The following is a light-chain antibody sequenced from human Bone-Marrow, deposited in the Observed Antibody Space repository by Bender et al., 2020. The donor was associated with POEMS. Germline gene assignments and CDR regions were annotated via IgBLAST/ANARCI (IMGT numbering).Light chain of an antibody. Sequence: SYVVTQTPSVSVAPGQTAGITCGGDNIGRKTVHWYQQNPGQAPVLVVSDETDRPSGIPDRFSGYNSGNTAILTINRVEAEDEADYYCSSHAGSKTLFGGGTKLTVL. CDR1: NIGRKT. CDR2: DET. V-gene: IGLV3-21*02. J-gene: IGLJ3*02. CDR3: SSHAGSKTL.